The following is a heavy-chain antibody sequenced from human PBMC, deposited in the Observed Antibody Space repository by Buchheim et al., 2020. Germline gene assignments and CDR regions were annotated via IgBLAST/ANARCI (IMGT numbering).Heavy chain of an antibody. J-gene: IGHJ4*02. CDR2: FGGSGGNT. D-gene: IGHD5-12*01. Sequence: EVQLLESGGGLVQPGGSLRLSCAASGFTFSNYAMSWVRQAPGKGLEWVSTFGGSGGNTYYADPVKGRFPISRDNSKNTLSLHMNSLRAEDTAVYYCATSLNSGYDWGSFDYWGQGTL. V-gene: IGHV3-23*01. CDR3: ATSLNSGYDWGSFDY. CDR1: GFTFSNYA.